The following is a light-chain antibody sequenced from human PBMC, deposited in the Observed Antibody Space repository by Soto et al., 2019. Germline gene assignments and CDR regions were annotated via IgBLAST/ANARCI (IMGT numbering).Light chain of an antibody. CDR2: KAS. CDR1: QSISSW. Sequence: DIQMTQSPSTLSASVGDRVTITCRASQSISSWFAWYQQKPGKAPKLLIYKASSLESGVPSRFSGSGSGTEFTLTISSLQPDDFATYYCQQYNSYSGVTFGGGTKVEIK. CDR3: QQYNSYSGVT. J-gene: IGKJ4*01. V-gene: IGKV1-5*03.